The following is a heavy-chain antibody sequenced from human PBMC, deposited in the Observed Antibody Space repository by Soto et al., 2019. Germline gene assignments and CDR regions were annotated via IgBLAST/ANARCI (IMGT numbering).Heavy chain of an antibody. Sequence: QVQLVQSGAEVKKPGASVKVSCQASGYTFTGYYMHWVRQAPGQGLEWMGWINPNSGGTNSAQKCQGRVTMTRDTSISTAYMELSRLRSDDTAVYYCARAGRLVYYDNSGYSSDYWGQGTLVTVSS. CDR3: ARAGRLVYYDNSGYSSDY. CDR1: GYTFTGYY. J-gene: IGHJ4*02. CDR2: INPNSGGT. D-gene: IGHD3-22*01. V-gene: IGHV1-2*02.